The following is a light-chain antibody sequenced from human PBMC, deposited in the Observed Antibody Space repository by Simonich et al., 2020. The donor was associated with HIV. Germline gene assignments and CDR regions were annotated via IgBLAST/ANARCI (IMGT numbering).Light chain of an antibody. J-gene: IGKJ1*01. CDR2: WDS. CDR1: QIVLYSSNNKNY. V-gene: IGKV4-1*01. Sequence: DIVMTQSPDSLTVSLGERATINCNSSQIVLYSSNNKNYLAWYQQKPGLPPKLIRYWDSTRESGVPDRFSASGSGTDFTLTISSLQAEDVAIYYCQQYYSTPPTFGQGTKVEIK. CDR3: QQYYSTPPT.